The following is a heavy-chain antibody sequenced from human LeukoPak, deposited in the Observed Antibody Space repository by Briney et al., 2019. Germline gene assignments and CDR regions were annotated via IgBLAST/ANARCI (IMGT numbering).Heavy chain of an antibody. D-gene: IGHD3-10*01. J-gene: IGHJ4*02. CDR2: IKQDGSEK. Sequence: GGSLRLSCAASGFTFSSYWMSWVRQAPGKGLEWVANIKQDGSEKYYVDSVKGRFTISRDNAKNSLYLQMNSLRAEDTAVYYCTRERGGYYGSGSYYDYWGQGTLVTVSS. CDR1: GFTFSSYW. V-gene: IGHV3-7*03. CDR3: TRERGGYYGSGSYYDY.